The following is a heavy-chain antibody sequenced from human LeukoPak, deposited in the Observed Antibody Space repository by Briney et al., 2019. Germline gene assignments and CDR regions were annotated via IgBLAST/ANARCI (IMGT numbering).Heavy chain of an antibody. D-gene: IGHD1-26*01. Sequence: GASVKVSCKASGGTFSRYAISWVRQAPGQGLEWMGGIIPIFGTANYAQKFQGRVTITTDESTSTAYMELSSLRSEDTAVYYCASLYSGSYSSDYWGQGTLVTVSS. CDR1: GGTFSRYA. CDR3: ASLYSGSYSSDY. V-gene: IGHV1-69*05. CDR2: IIPIFGTA. J-gene: IGHJ4*02.